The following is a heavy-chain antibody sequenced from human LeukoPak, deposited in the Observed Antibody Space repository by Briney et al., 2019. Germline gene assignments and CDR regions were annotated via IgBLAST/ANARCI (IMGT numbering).Heavy chain of an antibody. CDR3: AKVSAVVVVAAPSYGMDV. V-gene: IGHV3-48*03. J-gene: IGHJ6*04. D-gene: IGHD2-15*01. CDR2: ISSSGSTI. Sequence: AGGSLRLSCAASGFTFSSYEMNWVRQAPGKGLEWVSYISSSGSTIYYADSVKGRFTISRDNSKNTLYLQMNSLRAEDTAVYYCAKVSAVVVVAAPSYGMDVWGKGTTVTVSS. CDR1: GFTFSSYE.